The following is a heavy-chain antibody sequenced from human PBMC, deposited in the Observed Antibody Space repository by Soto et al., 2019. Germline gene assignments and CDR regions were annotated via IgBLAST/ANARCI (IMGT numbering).Heavy chain of an antibody. J-gene: IGHJ4*02. CDR3: AIEGEMATGPMGSRQGY. CDR1: GYSFTSYW. Sequence: ESLKISCLGSGYSFTSYWIAWVRQMPGKGLEWMGIFYPGDSDSRYSPSFEGQVTMSVDKSINTAYLQWKSLKASDAAIYYWAIEGEMATGPMGSRQGYWGQGTVVTVSS. D-gene: IGHD5-12*01. V-gene: IGHV5-51*01. CDR2: FYPGDSDS.